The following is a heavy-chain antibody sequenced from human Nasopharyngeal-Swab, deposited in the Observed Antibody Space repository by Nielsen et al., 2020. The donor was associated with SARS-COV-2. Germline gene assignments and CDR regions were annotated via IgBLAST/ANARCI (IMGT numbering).Heavy chain of an antibody. J-gene: IGHJ4*02. Sequence: GGSLRLSCAASGFRFSGYGMHWVRQAPGKGLEWVAYISFDVINQAYAESARGRFTVSRDNYKNTLFLQMNSLIIEDTAVYYCARDILGSSGWKHFDSWGQGTLVTVSS. CDR3: ARDILGSSGWKHFDS. V-gene: IGHV3-30*03. D-gene: IGHD6-25*01. CDR1: GFRFSGYG. CDR2: ISFDVINQ.